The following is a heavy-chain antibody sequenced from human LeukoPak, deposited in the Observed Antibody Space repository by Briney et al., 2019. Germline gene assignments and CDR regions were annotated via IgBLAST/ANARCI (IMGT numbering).Heavy chain of an antibody. Sequence: SETLSLTCTVSGGSISNYYWNWFRQPPGKELEWIGYIYYSGSTNYNPSLKSRVTISVDTSNNHFSLKLSSVTAADTAVYYCARSDPRYCGGGTCYLVTEYFQHWGQGTLVTVSS. V-gene: IGHV4-59*12. CDR2: IYYSGST. CDR1: GGSISNYY. J-gene: IGHJ1*01. CDR3: ARSDPRYCGGGTCYLVTEYFQH. D-gene: IGHD2-15*01.